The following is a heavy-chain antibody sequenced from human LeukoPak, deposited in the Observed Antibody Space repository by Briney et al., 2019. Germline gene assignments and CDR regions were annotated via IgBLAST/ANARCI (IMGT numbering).Heavy chain of an antibody. CDR1: GDSVSSNSAA. V-gene: IGHV6-1*01. Sequence: SQTLSLTCAISGDSVSSNSAAWNWIRQSPSRGLEWLGRTYYRSKWYNDYAVSVKSRITINPDTSKNQFSLKLSSVTAADTAVYYCARGASGWYKISYYYYYMDVWGKGTTVTVSS. D-gene: IGHD6-19*01. CDR2: TYYRSKWYN. J-gene: IGHJ6*03. CDR3: ARGASGWYKISYYYYYMDV.